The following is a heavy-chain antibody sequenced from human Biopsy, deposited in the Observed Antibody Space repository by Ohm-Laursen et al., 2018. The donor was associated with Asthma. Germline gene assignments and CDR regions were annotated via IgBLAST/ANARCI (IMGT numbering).Heavy chain of an antibody. J-gene: IGHJ4*02. CDR3: ARGPEYVRSSGALDY. CDR1: GGTFSSNS. D-gene: IGHD2-2*01. CDR2: IIPIFGPT. Sequence: GSSVKVSCKASGGTFSSNSINWVRQAPGQGLEWMGRIIPIFGPTNYAQKFQGRVTIRADDSTSTAYMELSSLSSEDTALYYCARGPEYVRSSGALDYWGQGTLVTVSS. V-gene: IGHV1-69*15.